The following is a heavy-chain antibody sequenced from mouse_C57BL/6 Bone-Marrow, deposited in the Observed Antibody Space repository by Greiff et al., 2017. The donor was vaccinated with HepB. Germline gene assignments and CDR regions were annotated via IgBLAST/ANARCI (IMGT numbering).Heavy chain of an antibody. J-gene: IGHJ2*01. CDR2: IYPRSGNT. V-gene: IGHV1-81*01. CDR1: GYTFTSYG. CDR3: ARSGVYGNYALYYFDY. D-gene: IGHD2-1*01. Sequence: VQLQQSGAELARPGASVKLSCKASGYTFTSYGISWVKQRTGQGLEWIGEIYPRSGNTYYNEKFKGKATLTADKSSSTAYMELRSLTSEDSAVYFCARSGVYGNYALYYFDYWGQGTTLTVSS.